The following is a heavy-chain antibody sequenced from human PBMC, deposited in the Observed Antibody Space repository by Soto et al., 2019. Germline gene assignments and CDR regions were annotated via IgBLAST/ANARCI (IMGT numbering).Heavy chain of an antibody. D-gene: IGHD1-26*01. CDR2: ISAYNGNT. V-gene: IGHV1-18*01. CDR1: GYAFTSYG. J-gene: IGHJ5*02. Sequence: ASLMVSCTASGYAFTSYGISWVRQAPGQGLEWMGWISAYNGNTNYAQKLQGRVTMTTDTSTSTAYMELRSLRSDDTAVYYCARDRGLSCFDPRGQGTLVTVSP. CDR3: ARDRGLSCFDP.